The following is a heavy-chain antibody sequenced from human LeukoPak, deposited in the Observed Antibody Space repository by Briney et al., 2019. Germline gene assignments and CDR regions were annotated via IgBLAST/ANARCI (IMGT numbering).Heavy chain of an antibody. CDR2: IRYDGSNK. J-gene: IGHJ4*02. Sequence: TGGSLRLSCAASGFTFSSYGMHWVRQAPGKGLEWVAFIRYDGSNKYYADSVKGRFTISRDNSKNTLYLQMNSLRAEDTAVYYCARDGGGSSWYQYYYFDYWGQGTLVTVSS. V-gene: IGHV3-30*02. CDR3: ARDGGGSSWYQYYYFDY. CDR1: GFTFSSYG. D-gene: IGHD6-13*01.